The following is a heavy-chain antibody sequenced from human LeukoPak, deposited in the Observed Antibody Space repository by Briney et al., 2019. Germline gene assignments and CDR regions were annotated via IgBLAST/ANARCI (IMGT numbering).Heavy chain of an antibody. V-gene: IGHV3-30-3*01. D-gene: IGHD2-15*01. CDR3: ARWGPATDYYYMDV. CDR1: GFTFSSYA. CDR2: ISYDGSNK. J-gene: IGHJ6*03. Sequence: PGGSLRLSCAASGFTFSSYAMHWVRQAPGRGLEWVAVISYDGSNKYCADSVKGRFTISRDNSKNTLYLQMNSLRGEDTAVYYCARWGPATDYYYMDVWGKGTTVTVSS.